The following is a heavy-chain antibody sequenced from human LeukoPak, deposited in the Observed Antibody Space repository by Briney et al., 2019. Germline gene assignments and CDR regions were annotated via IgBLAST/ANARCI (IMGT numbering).Heavy chain of an antibody. D-gene: IGHD4-23*01. J-gene: IGHJ5*02. Sequence: GGSLRLSCAASGFTFSSYAMSWVGQAPGKGLEWVSAISGSGGSTYYADSVKGRFTISRDNAKNSLYLQMNSLRAEDTALYHCARAYGGNTYNWFDPWGQGTLVTVSS. V-gene: IGHV3-23*01. CDR2: ISGSGGST. CDR1: GFTFSSYA. CDR3: ARAYGGNTYNWFDP.